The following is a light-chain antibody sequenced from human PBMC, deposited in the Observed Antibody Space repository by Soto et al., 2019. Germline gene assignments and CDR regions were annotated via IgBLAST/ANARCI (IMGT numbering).Light chain of an antibody. Sequence: EIVMTQSPATLSVSLGERATLSCRASQSISSNLAWYQQKPGQAPRLLIYGASTRATGIPARFSGSGSGTEFTLTISSLQSEDFAVYHRQQYNNWSTFGQGTKVEIK. CDR1: QSISSN. V-gene: IGKV3-15*01. CDR3: QQYNNWST. J-gene: IGKJ1*01. CDR2: GAS.